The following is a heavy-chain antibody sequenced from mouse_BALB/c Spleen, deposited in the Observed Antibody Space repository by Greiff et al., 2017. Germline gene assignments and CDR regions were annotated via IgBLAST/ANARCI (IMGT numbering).Heavy chain of an antibody. Sequence: EVKLVESGGGLVQPGGSRKLSCAASGFTFSSFGMHWVRQAPEKGLEWVAYISSGSSTIYYADTVKGRFTISRDNPKNTLFLQMTSLRSEDTAMYYCARAPIYDGYFDYWGQGTTLTVSS. CDR2: ISSGSSTI. V-gene: IGHV5-17*02. J-gene: IGHJ2*01. CDR3: ARAPIYDGYFDY. CDR1: GFTFSSFG. D-gene: IGHD2-3*01.